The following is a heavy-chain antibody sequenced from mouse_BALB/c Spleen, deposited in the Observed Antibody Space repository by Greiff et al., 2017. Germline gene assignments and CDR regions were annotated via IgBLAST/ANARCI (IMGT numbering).Heavy chain of an antibody. CDR2: IYPGNSDT. Sequence: EVQLQQSGTVLARPGASVKMSCKASGYTFTSYWMHWVKQRPGQGLEWIGAIYPGNSDTSYNQKFKGKAKLTAVTSTSTAYMELSSLTNEDSAVYYCTRRYYGSSYEAWFAYWGQGTLVTVSA. D-gene: IGHD1-1*01. CDR1: GYTFTSYW. J-gene: IGHJ3*01. V-gene: IGHV1-5*01. CDR3: TRRYYGSSYEAWFAY.